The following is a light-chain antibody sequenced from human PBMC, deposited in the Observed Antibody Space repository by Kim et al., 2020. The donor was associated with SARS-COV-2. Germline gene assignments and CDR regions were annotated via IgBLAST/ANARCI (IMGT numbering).Light chain of an antibody. CDR1: GSGLWGYQR. V-gene: IGLV2-14*03. CDR3: SSYTTSDTWV. J-gene: IGLJ3*02. CDR2: VS. Sequence: ITLPGTGSGLWGYQRVFWVPAPPGTTPPPHLLCVSGRASGVSDRFSGSKSGDTASLTVSGLQAEDEADYHCSSYTTSDTWVFGGGTQLTVL.